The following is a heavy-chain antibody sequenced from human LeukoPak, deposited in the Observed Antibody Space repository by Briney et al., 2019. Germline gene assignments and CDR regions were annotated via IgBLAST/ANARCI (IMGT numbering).Heavy chain of an antibody. CDR3: AKGVPTAYFDY. D-gene: IGHD2-2*01. CDR2: VRYDETTK. CDR1: GFTFSNYG. J-gene: IGHJ4*02. Sequence: GGSLRLSCAASGFTFSNYGMHWVRQAPGKGLEWVAFVRYDETTKFYADSVKGRFTISRDNSKTTLYLQMNSLRAEDTAVYYCAKGVPTAYFDYWGQGTLVTVSS. V-gene: IGHV3-30*02.